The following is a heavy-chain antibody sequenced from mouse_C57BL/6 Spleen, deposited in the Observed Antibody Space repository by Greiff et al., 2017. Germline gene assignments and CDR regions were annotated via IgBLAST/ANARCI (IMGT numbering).Heavy chain of an antibody. Sequence: VQLKESGGGLVKPGGSLKLSCAASGFTFSSYAMSWVRQTPEKRLEWVATISDGGSYTYYPDNVKGRFTISRDNAKNNLYLQMSHLKSEDTAMYYCAREEENDSAWFAYWGQGTLVTVSA. CDR3: AREEENDSAWFAY. J-gene: IGHJ3*01. CDR1: GFTFSSYA. D-gene: IGHD2-4*01. V-gene: IGHV5-4*01. CDR2: ISDGGSYT.